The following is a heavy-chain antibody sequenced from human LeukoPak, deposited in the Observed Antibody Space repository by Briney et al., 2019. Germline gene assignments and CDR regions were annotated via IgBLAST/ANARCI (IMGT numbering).Heavy chain of an antibody. CDR1: GVTFSSYA. D-gene: IGHD2-2*01. Sequence: PVKVSCKASGVTFSSYAISCVRQAPGQGLEWIGGIIPIFGTANYAQKFQGGVTITPDESTSTANVELTSLRSEDAAVYYCAYGRPAAMRWWGQGTLATVSS. CDR2: IIPIFGTA. V-gene: IGHV1-69*01. J-gene: IGHJ4*02. CDR3: AYGRPAAMRW.